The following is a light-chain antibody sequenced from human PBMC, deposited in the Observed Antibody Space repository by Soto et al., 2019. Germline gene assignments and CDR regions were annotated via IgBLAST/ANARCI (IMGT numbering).Light chain of an antibody. Sequence: QSALTQPRSVSGSPGQSATISCTGTSNDVGGYNYVSWYQQHPGKAPKLMIYDVNKRPSGVPDRFSGSKSGNTASLTISGLQAEDDADYYCCSYAGTYTVVFGGGTKVT. V-gene: IGLV2-11*01. CDR1: SNDVGGYNY. CDR2: DVN. CDR3: CSYAGTYTVV. J-gene: IGLJ2*01.